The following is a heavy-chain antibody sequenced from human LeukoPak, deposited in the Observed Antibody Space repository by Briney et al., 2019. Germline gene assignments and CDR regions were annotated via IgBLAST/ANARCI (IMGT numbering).Heavy chain of an antibody. Sequence: GGSLRLSCAASGFTFSSYGMHWVRQAPGKGLEWVAVISYDGSNKYYADSVKGRFTISRDNSKNTLYLQMNSLRADDTAVYYCAKFCSWFGIDAFYNWGQGTMVTVSS. CDR1: GFTFSSYG. J-gene: IGHJ3*02. CDR2: ISYDGSNK. D-gene: IGHD3-10*01. CDR3: AKFCSWFGIDAFYN. V-gene: IGHV3-30*18.